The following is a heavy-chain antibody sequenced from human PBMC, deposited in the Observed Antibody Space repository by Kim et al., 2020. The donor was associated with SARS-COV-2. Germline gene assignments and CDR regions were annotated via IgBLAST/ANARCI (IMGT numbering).Heavy chain of an antibody. J-gene: IGHJ6*02. V-gene: IGHV4-34*01. CDR1: GGSFSGYY. CDR2: INHSGST. D-gene: IGHD2-15*01. CDR3: ARRRSVVAADTWGMDV. Sequence: SETLSLTCAVYGGSFSGYYWSWIRQPPGKGLEWIGEINHSGSTNYNPSLKSRVTISVDTSKNQFSLKLSSVTAADTAVYYCARRRSVVAADTWGMDVWGQGTTVTVSS.